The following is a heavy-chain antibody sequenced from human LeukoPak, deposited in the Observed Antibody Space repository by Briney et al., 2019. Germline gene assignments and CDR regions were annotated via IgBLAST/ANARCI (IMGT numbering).Heavy chain of an antibody. D-gene: IGHD3-3*01. CDR3: ARGVRITIFGVVIRERGYFDY. V-gene: IGHV4-34*01. Sequence: SETLSLTCAVYGGSFSGYYWSWIRQPPGKGLEWIGEINHSGSTNYNPSPKSRVTISVDTSKNQFSLKLSSVTAADTAVCYCARGVRITIFGVVIRERGYFDYWGQGTLVTVSS. J-gene: IGHJ4*02. CDR2: INHSGST. CDR1: GGSFSGYY.